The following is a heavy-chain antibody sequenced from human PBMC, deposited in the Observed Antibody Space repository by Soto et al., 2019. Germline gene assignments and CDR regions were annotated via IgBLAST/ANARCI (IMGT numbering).Heavy chain of an antibody. D-gene: IGHD6-19*01. Sequence: LRLSCAASGFTFSSYSMNWVRQAPGKGLEWVSSISSSSSYIYYADSVKGRFTISRDNAKNSLYLQMNSLRAEDTAVYYCAREVFLSSGWSITGFDYWGQGTLVTVS. CDR1: GFTFSSYS. CDR3: AREVFLSSGWSITGFDY. V-gene: IGHV3-21*01. J-gene: IGHJ4*02. CDR2: ISSSSSYI.